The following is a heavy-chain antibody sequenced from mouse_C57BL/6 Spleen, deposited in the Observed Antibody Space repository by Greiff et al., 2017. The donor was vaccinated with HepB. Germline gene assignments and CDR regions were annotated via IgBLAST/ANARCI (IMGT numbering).Heavy chain of an antibody. CDR2: INPNNGGT. CDR3: ARRGLTFWYFDV. V-gene: IGHV1-26*01. J-gene: IGHJ1*03. CDR1: GYTLTDYY. D-gene: IGHD1-3*01. Sequence: EVQLQQSGPELVKPGASVKISCKASGYTLTDYYMNWVKQSHGKSLEWIGDINPNNGGTSYNQKFKGKATLTVDKSSSTAYMELRSLTSEDSAVYYCARRGLTFWYFDVWGTGTTVTVSS.